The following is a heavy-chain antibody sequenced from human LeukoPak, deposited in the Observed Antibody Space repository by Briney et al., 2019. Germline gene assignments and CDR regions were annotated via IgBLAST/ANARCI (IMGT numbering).Heavy chain of an antibody. V-gene: IGHV3-66*01. J-gene: IGHJ4*02. CDR3: ATRPDGDYPSFDF. D-gene: IGHD4-17*01. Sequence: GGSLRLSCAASGFTFSSYGMHWVRQAPGKGLEWVSGIYGGGTTYYADSVKGRFTISRDNSKNTLYLQMNSLRAEDTALYYCATRPDGDYPSFDFWGQGTLVTVSS. CDR1: GFTFSSYG. CDR2: IYGGGTT.